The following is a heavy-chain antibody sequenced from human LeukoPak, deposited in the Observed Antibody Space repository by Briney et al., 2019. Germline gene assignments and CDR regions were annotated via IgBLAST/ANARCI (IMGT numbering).Heavy chain of an antibody. D-gene: IGHD6-19*01. CDR3: AKEGEQWLANDY. J-gene: IGHJ4*02. Sequence: SETLSLTCTVSGGSISSHSWSWIRQPAGKGLEWIGRIFTSGSTYYNPSLKSRVIMSVDTSKNQFSLKLSSVTAADTAVYYCAKEGEQWLANDYWGQGTLVTVSS. CDR2: IFTSGST. CDR1: GGSISSHS. V-gene: IGHV4-4*07.